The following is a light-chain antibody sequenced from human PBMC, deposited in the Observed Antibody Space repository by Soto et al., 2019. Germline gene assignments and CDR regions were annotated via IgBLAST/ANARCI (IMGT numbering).Light chain of an antibody. CDR2: GAS. Sequence: EIVMTQSPATLSVSPGERAILSCRASQSVSSNLAWYQQKPDQAPRLLIYGASTRATGIPARFSGWGSGTEFTLTISSLQSEDFALYYCQQYNTWPPFTFGPGTTVDIK. CDR1: QSVSSN. CDR3: QQYNTWPPFT. J-gene: IGKJ3*01. V-gene: IGKV3-15*01.